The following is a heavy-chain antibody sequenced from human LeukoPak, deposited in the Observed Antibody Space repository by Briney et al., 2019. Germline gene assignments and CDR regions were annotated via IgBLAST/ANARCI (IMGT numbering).Heavy chain of an antibody. V-gene: IGHV1-2*02. Sequence: ASVKVSCKASGYTFTGYYMHWVRQAPGQGLEWMGWINPNSGGTNYAQKFQGRVTMTRDTSISTAYMELSRLRSDDTAVYYCWYYYDSSNAVVNAFDIWGQGTMVTVSS. J-gene: IGHJ3*02. CDR1: GYTFTGYY. CDR2: INPNSGGT. D-gene: IGHD3-22*01. CDR3: WYYYDSSNAVVNAFDI.